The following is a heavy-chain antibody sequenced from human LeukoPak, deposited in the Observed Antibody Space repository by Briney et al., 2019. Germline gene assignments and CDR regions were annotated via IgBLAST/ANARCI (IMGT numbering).Heavy chain of an antibody. Sequence: GGSLRLSCAASGFTFSSYAMHWVRQAPGKGLEWVAVISYDGSNKYYADSVKGRFTISSDNSKNTLYLQMNSLRAEDTAVYYCARDLFVAAAPFDPWGQGTLVTVSS. D-gene: IGHD6-13*01. CDR1: GFTFSSYA. CDR3: ARDLFVAAAPFDP. V-gene: IGHV3-30-3*01. CDR2: ISYDGSNK. J-gene: IGHJ5*02.